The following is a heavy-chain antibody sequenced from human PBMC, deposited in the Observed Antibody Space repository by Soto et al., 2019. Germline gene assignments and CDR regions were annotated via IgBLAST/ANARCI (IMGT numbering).Heavy chain of an antibody. CDR3: AGSGVALYYYYGMDV. Sequence: QVQLVQSGAEVKKPGASVKVSCKASGYTFTRSGISWVRQAPGQGPEWMGWISSYNGDTNYAQTFQGRVTMTTDTATSTAYMELLVLSSDDTAVYYCAGSGVALYYYYGMDVWGQGTPVSVSS. J-gene: IGHJ6*02. D-gene: IGHD3-10*01. CDR2: ISSYNGDT. V-gene: IGHV1-18*01. CDR1: GYTFTRSG.